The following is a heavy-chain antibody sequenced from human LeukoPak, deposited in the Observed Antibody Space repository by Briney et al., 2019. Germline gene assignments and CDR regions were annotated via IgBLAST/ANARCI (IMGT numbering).Heavy chain of an antibody. Sequence: GGPLRLSCSASGFTFSSYAMHWVRPAPGKGLEYVSAISSNGGSTYYADSVKGRFTISRDNSKNTLYPQMSSLRADDTAVYYCVKGFYDILTAYWGGGDYWGQRTLVTVS. J-gene: IGHJ4*02. CDR3: VKGFYDILTAYWGGGDY. D-gene: IGHD3-9*01. CDR1: GFTFSSYA. V-gene: IGHV3-64D*06. CDR2: ISSNGGST.